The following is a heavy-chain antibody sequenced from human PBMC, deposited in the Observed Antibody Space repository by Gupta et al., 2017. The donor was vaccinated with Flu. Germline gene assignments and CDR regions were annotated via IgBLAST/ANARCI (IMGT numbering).Heavy chain of an antibody. CDR1: GGSFSGYY. J-gene: IGHJ6*03. V-gene: IGHV4-34*01. CDR3: ARVQWGSSVLYDYYHMDV. CDR2: INHSGIS. D-gene: IGHD6-6*01. Sequence: QVQLQQWGTGLLKPSETLSLTCAVYGGSFSGYYWSWIRQPPGKGLEWIGEINHSGISNYNPSLKSRVTMSVGTSKNQFSLNLSSVTAADTAVYYCARVQWGSSVLYDYYHMDVWGEGTTVTVSS.